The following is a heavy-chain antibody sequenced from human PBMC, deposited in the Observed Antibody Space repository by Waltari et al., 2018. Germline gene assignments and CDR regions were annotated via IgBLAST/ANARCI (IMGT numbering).Heavy chain of an antibody. CDR1: GFTFSSYS. J-gene: IGHJ5*02. Sequence: EVQLVESGGGLVKPGGSLRLSCAASGFTFSSYSMNWVRQAPGKGLEWVSSISSSSSYIYYADSVKGRFTISRDNAKNSLYLQMNSLRAEDMAVYYCARDPYGFGWFDPWGQGTLVTVSS. CDR2: ISSSSSYI. V-gene: IGHV3-21*01. CDR3: ARDPYGFGWFDP. D-gene: IGHD3-16*01.